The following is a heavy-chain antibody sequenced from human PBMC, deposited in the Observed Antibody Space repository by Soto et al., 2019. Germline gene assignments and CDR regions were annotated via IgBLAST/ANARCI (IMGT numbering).Heavy chain of an antibody. D-gene: IGHD5-12*01. CDR2: ISGSGGST. CDR3: AIEGDGYNFPEYFQH. J-gene: IGHJ1*01. Sequence: GGSLRLSCAASGFTFSSYAMSWVRQAPGKGLEWVSVISGSGGSTYYADSVKGRFTISRDNSKNTLYLQMNSLRAEDTAVYYCAIEGDGYNFPEYFQHRGQGTLDTGSS. CDR1: GFTFSSYA. V-gene: IGHV3-23*01.